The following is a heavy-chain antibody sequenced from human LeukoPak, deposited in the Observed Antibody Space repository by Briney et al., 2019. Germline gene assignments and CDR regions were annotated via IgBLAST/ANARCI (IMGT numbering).Heavy chain of an antibody. V-gene: IGHV4-39*07. CDR2: VYFNGNT. Sequence: MSSETLSLTCTVSRDSISSTIHYWGWIRQPPGKGLEWIGSVYFNGNTYYNPSLKGRVTISVDRSKNQFSLNLNSVTAADTAVYYCARYGLLGLSEINAFDIWGQGTMVTVSS. J-gene: IGHJ3*02. D-gene: IGHD2-2*01. CDR3: ARYGLLGLSEINAFDI. CDR1: RDSISSTIHY.